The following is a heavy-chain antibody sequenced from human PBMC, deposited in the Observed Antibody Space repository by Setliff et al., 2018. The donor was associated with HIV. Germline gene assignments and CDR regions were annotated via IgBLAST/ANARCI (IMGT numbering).Heavy chain of an antibody. V-gene: IGHV4-34*10. CDR1: GASFTDYY. J-gene: IGHJ4*02. Sequence: SETLSLTCAFYGASFTDYYWNWIHQPPGKGLEWIGEIHHTGHINYNPSFKSRVTMSLDESTNTVYMELSSLRSDDTAVYYCATYHYYDSSAYYIDLYYLDYWGQGTLVTVSS. CDR2: IHHTGHI. D-gene: IGHD3-22*01. CDR3: ATYHYYDSSAYYIDLYYLDY.